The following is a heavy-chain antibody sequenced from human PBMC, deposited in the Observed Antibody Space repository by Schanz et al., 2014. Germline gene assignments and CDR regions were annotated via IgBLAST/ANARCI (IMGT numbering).Heavy chain of an antibody. Sequence: EVQLLESGGGLVQPGGSLRLSCVASGFTFSSYAMSWVRQAPGKGLEWVSAINGNGGITYYADPVKGRFTISRDNSKNTLYLQMNSLRAEDTAVYYCAKEKEEVAADGSFFDSWGPGTLVTVSS. CDR2: INGNGGIT. D-gene: IGHD6-13*01. CDR1: GFTFSSYA. CDR3: AKEKEEVAADGSFFDS. V-gene: IGHV3-23*01. J-gene: IGHJ4*03.